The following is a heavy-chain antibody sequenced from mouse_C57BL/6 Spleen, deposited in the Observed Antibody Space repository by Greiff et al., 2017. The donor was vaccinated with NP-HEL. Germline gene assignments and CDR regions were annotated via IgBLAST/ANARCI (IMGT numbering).Heavy chain of an antibody. D-gene: IGHD3-2*01. Sequence: VQLQQSGAELARPGASVTLSCKASGYTFTDYEMHWVKQPPVHGLEWIGAIDPETGGTAYNQKFKGKAILTADTSSSTAYMELRSLTSEDSAVYYCTRDRDRFAYWGQGTLVTVSA. CDR1: GYTFTDYE. J-gene: IGHJ3*01. V-gene: IGHV1-15*01. CDR2: IDPETGGT. CDR3: TRDRDRFAY.